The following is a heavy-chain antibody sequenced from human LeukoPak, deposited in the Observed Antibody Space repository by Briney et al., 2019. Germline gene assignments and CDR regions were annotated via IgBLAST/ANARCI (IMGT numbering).Heavy chain of an antibody. J-gene: IGHJ3*02. CDR1: GLSVSANY. V-gene: IGHV3-53*01. D-gene: IGHD6-13*01. CDR3: AREEEQQLSSAFDI. Sequence: GGSLRLSCVASGLSVSANYMTWVRQAPGKGLEWVSVFYSGGSTYYADSVKGRFTISRDNSKNTLYLQMNSLRVEDTAVYYCAREEEQQLSSAFDIWGQGTMVTVSS. CDR2: FYSGGST.